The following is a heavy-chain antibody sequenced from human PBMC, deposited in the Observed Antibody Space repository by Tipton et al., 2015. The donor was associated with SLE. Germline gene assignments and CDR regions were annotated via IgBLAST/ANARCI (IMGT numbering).Heavy chain of an antibody. Sequence: TLSLTCAVSGYSISSGYYWGWIRQPPGKGLEWIGSIYHSGSTYYNPSLKSRVTISVDTSKNQFSLKLSSVTAADTAVYYCARDNYYGSGSSSRWFDPWGQGTLVTVSS. CDR3: ARDNYYGSGSSSRWFDP. J-gene: IGHJ5*02. D-gene: IGHD3-10*01. CDR1: GYSISSGYY. CDR2: IYHSGST. V-gene: IGHV4-38-2*02.